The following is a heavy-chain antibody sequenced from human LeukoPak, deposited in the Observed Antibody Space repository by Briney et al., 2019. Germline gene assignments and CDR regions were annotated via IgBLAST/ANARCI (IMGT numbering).Heavy chain of an antibody. CDR3: AAGTVYSMVRGVRYGPIDY. D-gene: IGHD3-10*01. V-gene: IGHV1-24*01. J-gene: IGHJ4*02. CDR2: SDPEDDET. Sequence: RASVKVSCKVSGYTLTELSMHWVRQAPGKGLECMGGSDPEDDETIYAQKFQGRVTVTEDTSTDTAYMELSSLRSEDTAVYYCAAGTVYSMVRGVRYGPIDYWGQGTLVTVSS. CDR1: GYTLTELS.